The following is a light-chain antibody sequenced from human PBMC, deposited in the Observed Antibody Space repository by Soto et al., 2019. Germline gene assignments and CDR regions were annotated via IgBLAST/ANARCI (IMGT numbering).Light chain of an antibody. J-gene: IGLJ3*02. V-gene: IGLV1-40*01. Sequence: QSVLTQPPSVSGAPGQRVTISCTGSSSNIGSGYDVHWYQQLPGTAPKLLIYGNTNRPSGVPDRFSGSKSGTSASLAITGLNAEDEADYYCQSYDSSLSDWVFGGGTKVTVL. CDR1: SSNIGSGYD. CDR3: QSYDSSLSDWV. CDR2: GNT.